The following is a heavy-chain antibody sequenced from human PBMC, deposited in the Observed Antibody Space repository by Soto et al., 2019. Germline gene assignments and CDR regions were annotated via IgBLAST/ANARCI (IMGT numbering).Heavy chain of an antibody. J-gene: IGHJ4*02. V-gene: IGHV3-30-3*01. D-gene: IGHD2-2*01. Sequence: PGGSLRLSCAASGFTFSSYAMHWVRQAPGKGLEWVAVISYDGSNKYYADSVKGRFTISRDNSKNTLYLQMNSLRAEDTAVYYCARDPCTSCFLDYWGQGTLVTVSS. CDR1: GFTFSSYA. CDR3: ARDPCTSCFLDY. CDR2: ISYDGSNK.